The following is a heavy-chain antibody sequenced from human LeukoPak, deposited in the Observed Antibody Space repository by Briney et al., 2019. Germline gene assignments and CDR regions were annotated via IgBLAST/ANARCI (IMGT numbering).Heavy chain of an antibody. Sequence: PGGSLRLSCTASGFTFSSYWMNWVRQAPGKGLEWVASIKDDGGEKHFLDSVNGRFTISRDNAKNSLYLQMSSLRAEDTAVYYCARRRITISVVLVYHYTGLGVWGEGTTVTVSS. CDR2: IKDDGGEK. CDR3: ARRRITISVVLVYHYTGLGV. D-gene: IGHD3-3*01. J-gene: IGHJ6*04. V-gene: IGHV3-7*02. CDR1: GFTFSSYW.